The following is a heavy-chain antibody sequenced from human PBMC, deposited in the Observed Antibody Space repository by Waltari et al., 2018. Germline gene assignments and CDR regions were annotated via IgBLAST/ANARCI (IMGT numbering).Heavy chain of an antibody. J-gene: IGHJ4*02. CDR1: GGSISSGVYY. Sequence: QVQLQESGPGLVKPSQTLSLTCTVSGGSISSGVYYWSWIRQPPGKGLEWIGYIYSSGSTYYNPSLKSRLTISVDTSKNQFSLKLRSVTAADTAVYYCARGAAGQLVPAPVDFWGQGTLVTVSS. CDR3: ARGAAGQLVPAPVDF. V-gene: IGHV4-30-4*08. D-gene: IGHD6-6*01. CDR2: IYSSGST.